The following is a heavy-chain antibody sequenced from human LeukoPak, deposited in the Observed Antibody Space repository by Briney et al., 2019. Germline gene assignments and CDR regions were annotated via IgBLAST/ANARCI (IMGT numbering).Heavy chain of an antibody. CDR3: ATDWGSGYCSGGSCS. D-gene: IGHD2-15*01. J-gene: IGHJ5*02. CDR2: FDPEDGET. Sequence: ASVKVSCKVSGYTLTELSMHWVRQALGKGLEWMGGFDPEDGETIYAQKFQGRVTMTEDTSTDTAYMELSSLRSEDTAVYYCATDWGSGYCSGGSCSWGRGTLVTVSS. V-gene: IGHV1-24*01. CDR1: GYTLTELS.